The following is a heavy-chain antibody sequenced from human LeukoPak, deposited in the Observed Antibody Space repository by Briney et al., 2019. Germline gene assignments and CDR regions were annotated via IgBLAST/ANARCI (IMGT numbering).Heavy chain of an antibody. Sequence: GGSLTLSCVASGFNFDNFAMHWVRQPLGKGLEWVAVISHDERTKYYADSMKGRITISRDNSKNTLFLQMNNLRTEDTAVYFCARPSPPGDGYNPPDHWGQGTLVTVSS. CDR2: ISHDERTK. CDR1: GFNFDNFA. D-gene: IGHD5-24*01. V-gene: IGHV3-30*04. J-gene: IGHJ4*02. CDR3: ARPSPPGDGYNPPDH.